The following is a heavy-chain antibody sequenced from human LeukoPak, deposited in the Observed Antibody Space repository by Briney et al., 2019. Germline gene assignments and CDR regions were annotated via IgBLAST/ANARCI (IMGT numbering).Heavy chain of an antibody. CDR2: IYSTGST. V-gene: IGHV4-4*07. CDR3: ARQIPSAGTAGFDF. CDR1: GGSISSYY. D-gene: IGHD6-13*01. J-gene: IGHJ4*02. Sequence: SETLSLTCTVSGGSISSYYWRWIRQPAGKGLEWIGRIYSTGSTNYHPSLKSRVTMSVDTSKNQFSLRLRSVTAADTAVYYCARQIPSAGTAGFDFWGQGALVTVSS.